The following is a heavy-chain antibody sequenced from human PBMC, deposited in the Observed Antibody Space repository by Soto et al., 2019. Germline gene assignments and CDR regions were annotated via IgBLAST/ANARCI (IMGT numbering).Heavy chain of an antibody. V-gene: IGHV1-3*01. CDR1: GYTFTSYA. J-gene: IGHJ3*02. CDR3: ARVSRGSYYDAFDI. D-gene: IGHD1-26*01. CDR2: INAGNGNT. Sequence: ASVKVSCKASGYTFTSYAMHWVRQAPGQRLGWMGWINAGNGNTKYSQKFQGRVTITRDTSASTAYMELSSLRSEDTAVYYCARVSRGSYYDAFDIWGQGTMVTVSS.